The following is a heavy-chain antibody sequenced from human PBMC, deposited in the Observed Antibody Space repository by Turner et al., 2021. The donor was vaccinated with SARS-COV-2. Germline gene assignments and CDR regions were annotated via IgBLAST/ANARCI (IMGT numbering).Heavy chain of an antibody. CDR2: INAGNGNA. CDR3: ARDLAYCSSTSCPYYYYYGMDV. D-gene: IGHD2-2*01. Sequence: VQLVQSGAEVRQPGASVRVSCQASGYTFTSYAMHWVRQAPGQRLEWMGWINAGNGNAKYSQKFQGRVTITRDTSASTAYMELSSLRSEDTAVYYCARDLAYCSSTSCPYYYYYGMDVWGQGTTVTVSS. CDR1: GYTFTSYA. V-gene: IGHV1-3*01. J-gene: IGHJ6*02.